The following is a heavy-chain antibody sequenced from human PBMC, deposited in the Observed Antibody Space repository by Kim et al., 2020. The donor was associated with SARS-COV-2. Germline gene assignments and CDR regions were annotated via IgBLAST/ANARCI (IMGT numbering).Heavy chain of an antibody. V-gene: IGHV3-9*01. Sequence: GGSLRLSCAASGFTFDDYAMHWVRQAPGKGLEWVSDISRNSGSIGYADSVKGRFTISRDNAKNSLYLQMNSLRAEDTAVYYCARDQEGLAVAGRELDYWGAGTLVTVS. CDR3: ARDQEGLAVAGRELDY. CDR2: ISRNSGSI. J-gene: IGHJ4*02. D-gene: IGHD6-19*01. CDR1: GFTFDDYA.